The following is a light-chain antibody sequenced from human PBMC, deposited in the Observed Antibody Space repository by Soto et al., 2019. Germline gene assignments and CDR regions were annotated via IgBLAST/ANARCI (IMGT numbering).Light chain of an antibody. J-gene: IGLJ3*02. CDR2: EGS. CDR3: CSYARSNRV. Sequence: QSALTQPASVSGSPGQSITISCTGISSDVGSYNLVSWYQQHPGKAPKLMIYEGSKRPSGVSDRFSGSKSGNTASLTISGLQAEDEADYYCCSYARSNRVFGGGTQLTVL. V-gene: IGLV2-23*01. CDR1: SSDVGSYNL.